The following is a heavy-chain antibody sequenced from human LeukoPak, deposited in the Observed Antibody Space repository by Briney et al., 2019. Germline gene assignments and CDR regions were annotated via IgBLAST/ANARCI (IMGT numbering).Heavy chain of an antibody. Sequence: GGAPRISCAAPGFTLSSYEKKRVRQAPGEGRGGVLYISGVGSVNNYADPVKGRFTISRDNAKNSLYLEMNSLRAEDTALYFCAREITYQHSSAYDYWGQGTRVTVSS. CDR1: GFTLSSYE. V-gene: IGHV3-48*03. J-gene: IGHJ4*02. D-gene: IGHD3-22*01. CDR3: AREITYQHSSAYDY. CDR2: ISGVGSVN.